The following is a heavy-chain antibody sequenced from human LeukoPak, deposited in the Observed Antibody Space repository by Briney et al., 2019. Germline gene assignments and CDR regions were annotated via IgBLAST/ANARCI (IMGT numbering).Heavy chain of an antibody. CDR1: GFTFDDYA. V-gene: IGHV3-43*02. D-gene: IGHD5-24*01. Sequence: TGGSLRLSCAASGFTFDDYAMHWVPQAPGKGREGVALLSGYGCSTYYADSLKGRFTISRDNSKNSLYLQMNSLRTEDTALYYCAKDNGGDGYNSYYYYGMDVWGQGTTVTVSS. J-gene: IGHJ6*02. CDR3: AKDNGGDGYNSYYYYGMDV. CDR2: LSGYGCST.